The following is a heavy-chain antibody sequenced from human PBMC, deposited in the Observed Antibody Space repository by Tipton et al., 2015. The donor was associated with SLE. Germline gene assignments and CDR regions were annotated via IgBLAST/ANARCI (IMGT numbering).Heavy chain of an antibody. V-gene: IGHV4-59*12. CDR3: ARDRLYYDLDY. J-gene: IGHJ4*02. CDR2: VHYSEST. D-gene: IGHD2-8*01. CDR1: GGSISSYY. Sequence: GLVKPSETLSLTCTVSGGSISSYYWSWIRQPPGKGLEWIGSVHYSESTYLNPSLKSRVAISVDTSKNQFSLKLSSVTAADTAMYYCARDRLYYDLDYWGQGTLVAVSS.